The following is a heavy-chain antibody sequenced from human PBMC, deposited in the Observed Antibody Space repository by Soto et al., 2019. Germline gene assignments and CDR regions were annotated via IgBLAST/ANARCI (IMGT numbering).Heavy chain of an antibody. J-gene: IGHJ4*02. CDR2: FDPEDGET. CDR1: GYTLTELS. Sequence: ASVKVSCKVSGYTLTELSMHWVRQAPGKGLEWMGGFDPEDGETIYAQKFQGRVTMTEDTSTDTAYMELSSLRSEDTAVYYCAAGRVTIFGVVITPDYWGQGTLVTVSS. D-gene: IGHD3-3*01. CDR3: AAGRVTIFGVVITPDY. V-gene: IGHV1-24*01.